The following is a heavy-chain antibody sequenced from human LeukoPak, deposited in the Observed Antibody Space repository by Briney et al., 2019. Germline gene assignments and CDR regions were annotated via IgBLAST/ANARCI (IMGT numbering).Heavy chain of an antibody. J-gene: IGHJ4*02. Sequence: PGRSLRLSCAASGFTFSSNAMHWVRQAPGKGLEWVAVISYDGSNKYYADSVKGRFTISRDNSKNTLYLQMNSLRAEDTAVYYCARNDGYNAFDYWGQGTLVTVSS. CDR2: ISYDGSNK. CDR1: GFTFSSNA. V-gene: IGHV3-30-3*01. CDR3: ARNDGYNAFDY. D-gene: IGHD5-24*01.